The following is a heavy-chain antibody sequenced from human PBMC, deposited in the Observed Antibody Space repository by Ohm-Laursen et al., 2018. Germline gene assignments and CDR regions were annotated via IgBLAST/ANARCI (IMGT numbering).Heavy chain of an antibody. V-gene: IGHV3-30*18. CDR3: VKESSTGYYRTADY. Sequence: SLRLSFAASGFTFSDCGMHWVRQTPGKGLEWVGVFSYDGSDKHYADSVKGRFTISRDNSKNTLELQMNSLRPEDTAVYYCVKESSTGYYRTADYWGQGTLVTVSS. CDR1: GFTFSDCG. D-gene: IGHD3-9*01. CDR2: FSYDGSDK. J-gene: IGHJ4*02.